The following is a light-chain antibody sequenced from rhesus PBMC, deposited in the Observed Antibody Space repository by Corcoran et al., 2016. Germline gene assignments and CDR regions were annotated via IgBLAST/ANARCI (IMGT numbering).Light chain of an antibody. CDR3: MQSTKDPFT. Sequence: DIVMTQTPLSLPVTPGESASIFFRPSQSFLHSNGNTYLDWYLQKPGQSPRLLIYKVTNREYGVPDRFGGSGSGTDFTLKLSRVEPDEIGVYVYMQSTKDPFTFGPGTKLDIK. CDR2: KVT. J-gene: IGKJ3*01. V-gene: IGKV2S2*01. CDR1: QSFLHSNGNTY.